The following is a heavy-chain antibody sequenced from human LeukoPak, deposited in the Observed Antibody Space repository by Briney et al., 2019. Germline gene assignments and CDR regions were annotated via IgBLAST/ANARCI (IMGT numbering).Heavy chain of an antibody. CDR3: ASYYYGSGTSLGY. D-gene: IGHD3-10*01. CDR1: GFTFSSYS. V-gene: IGHV3-21*01. CDR2: ISSGSSYI. Sequence: PGGSLRLSCAASGFTFSSYSMNWVRQALGKGLEWVSSISSGSSYIYYADSVKGRFTISRDNAKNSLYLQMNSLRAEDTAVYYCASYYYGSGTSLGYWGQGTLVTVSS. J-gene: IGHJ4*02.